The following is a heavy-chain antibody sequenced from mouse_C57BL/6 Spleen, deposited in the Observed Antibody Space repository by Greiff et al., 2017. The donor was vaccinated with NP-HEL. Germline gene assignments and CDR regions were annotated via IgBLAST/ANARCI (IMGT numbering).Heavy chain of an antibody. V-gene: IGHV1-18*01. J-gene: IGHJ4*01. CDR1: GYTFTDYN. CDR2: INPNNGGT. D-gene: IGHD2-1*01. CDR3: ARHGNYLYAMDY. Sequence: DVKLQESGPELVKPGASVKIPCKASGYTFTDYNMDWVKQSHGKSLEWIGDINPNNGGTIYNQKFKGKATLTVDKSSSTAYMELRSLTSEDTAVYYCARHGNYLYAMDYWGQGTSVTVSS.